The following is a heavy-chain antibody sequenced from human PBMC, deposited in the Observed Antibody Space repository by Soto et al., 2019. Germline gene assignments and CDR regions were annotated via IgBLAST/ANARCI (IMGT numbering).Heavy chain of an antibody. J-gene: IGHJ6*02. V-gene: IGHV1-2*02. D-gene: IGHD6-13*01. CDR3: ARDLAAAVQPPYYYYGMDV. Sequence: ASVKVSCKASGYTFTGYYMHWVLQGPGQGHEWMGWINPNSGCTNYAQKFQGRVTMTRDTSISTAYMELSRLRSDDTAVYYCARDLAAAVQPPYYYYGMDVWGQGTTVTVSS. CDR2: INPNSGCT. CDR1: GYTFTGYY.